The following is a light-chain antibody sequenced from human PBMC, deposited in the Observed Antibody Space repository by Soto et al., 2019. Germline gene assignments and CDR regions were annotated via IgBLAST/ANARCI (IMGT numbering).Light chain of an antibody. V-gene: IGLV2-8*01. CDR2: EVS. J-gene: IGLJ2*01. Sequence: QSALTQPPSASGSPGQSVTISCTGTSSDVGGYNYVSWYQQHPGKAPKLMIYEVSKRPSGVPRRFSGSKSGNTASLTVSGLQAEDEADYYCSSYAGSNNFGVFGGGTQLTVL. CDR1: SSDVGGYNY. CDR3: SSYAGSNNFGV.